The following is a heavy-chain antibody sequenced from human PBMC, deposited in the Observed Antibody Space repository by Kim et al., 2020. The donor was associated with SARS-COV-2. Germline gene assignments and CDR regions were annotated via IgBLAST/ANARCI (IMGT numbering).Heavy chain of an antibody. J-gene: IGHJ4*02. Sequence: GCADSGRGRFTISKDNATNSLYLQMNSLGAEDTALYFCAKDLIRSLGAFDYWGQGTLVTVTS. V-gene: IGHV3-9*01. CDR3: AKDLIRSLGAFDY.